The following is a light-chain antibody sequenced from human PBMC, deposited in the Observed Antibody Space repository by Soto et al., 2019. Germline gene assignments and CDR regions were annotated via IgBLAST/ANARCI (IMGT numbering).Light chain of an antibody. V-gene: IGLV4-69*01. CDR1: SGYSTYA. CDR2: INYDGTH. Sequence: QLVLTQSPCASASLGASVKLTCTLSSGYSTYAIAWHQQQSEKGPRFLMKINYDGTHSKGDGFFDRFSGSSSGAERHLTISSLQSEDEADYYCQSLGTGIQVFGGGTKLTVL. J-gene: IGLJ3*02. CDR3: QSLGTGIQV.